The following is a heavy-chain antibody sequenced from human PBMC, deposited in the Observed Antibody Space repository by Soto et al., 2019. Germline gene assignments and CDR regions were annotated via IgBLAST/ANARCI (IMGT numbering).Heavy chain of an antibody. CDR1: GVSISSSTW. CDR2: IYHGGST. D-gene: IGHD3-10*01. Sequence: QVQLQESGPGLVKPSGTLSLTCAVSGVSISSSTWWSWVRQSPGKGLGWIGEIYHGGSTSYNPSLTVRVTLAVDKSTNPFSLNLSSVTAAATAVYYCAGGAGSGSYDFWGQGTLVTVSS. V-gene: IGHV4-4*02. CDR3: AGGAGSGSYDF. J-gene: IGHJ1*01.